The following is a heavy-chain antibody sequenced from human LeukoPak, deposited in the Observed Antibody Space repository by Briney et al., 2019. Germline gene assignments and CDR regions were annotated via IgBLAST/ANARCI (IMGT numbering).Heavy chain of an antibody. V-gene: IGHV4-34*01. D-gene: IGHD6-13*01. CDR2: INHSGST. Sequence: SETLSLTCTVSGGSISSYYWSWIRQPPGKGLEWIGEINHSGSTNYNPSLKSRVTISVDTSKNQFSLKLSSVTAADTAVYYCARAKSGSSSWYVDVWGQGTTVTVSS. J-gene: IGHJ6*02. CDR1: GGSISSYY. CDR3: ARAKSGSSSWYVDV.